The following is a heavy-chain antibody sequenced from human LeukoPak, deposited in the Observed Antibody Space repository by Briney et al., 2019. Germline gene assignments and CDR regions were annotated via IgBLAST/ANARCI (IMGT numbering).Heavy chain of an antibody. V-gene: IGHV2-5*01. J-gene: IGHJ5*02. D-gene: IGHD3-3*01. CDR2: IYWNDHK. CDR1: GFSLTPNGVG. Sequence: SGPTLVKPTQTLTLTCSFSGFSLTPNGVGVAWLRQPPGKALEWLAVIYWNDHKRYTPSLENRLTITKDTSKNQVVLTMTNMDPADTATYFCAHRDKSFGVIQNENWFDPWGPGTPVTVSS. CDR3: AHRDKSFGVIQNENWFDP.